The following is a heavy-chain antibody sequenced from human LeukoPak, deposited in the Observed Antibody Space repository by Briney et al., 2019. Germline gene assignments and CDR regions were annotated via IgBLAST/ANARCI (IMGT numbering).Heavy chain of an antibody. J-gene: IGHJ3*01. CDR3: AKDRGDYYDSSGYYSGGFDV. V-gene: IGHV3-23*01. CDR1: GFTFSNYA. CDR2: ISGSGGST. Sequence: GGSLRLSCAASGFTFSNYAMSWVRQAPGKGLEWVSGISGSGGSTNYADSVKGRFTISRDNSKNTLYLQMNSLRAEDTAVYYCAKDRGDYYDSSGYYSGGFDVWGQGTMVTVSS. D-gene: IGHD3-22*01.